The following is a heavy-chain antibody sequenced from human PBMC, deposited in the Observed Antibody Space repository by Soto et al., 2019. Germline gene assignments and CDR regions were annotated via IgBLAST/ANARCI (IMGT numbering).Heavy chain of an antibody. CDR2: ITGSGYST. V-gene: IGHV3-23*01. D-gene: IGHD3-3*01. Sequence: QRGGSLGLSCAASGFPFSTYAMSWVRQAPGKGLEWVSSITGSGYSTYYADSVKGRFTISRDSSKNILYLKMNSLRAEDTAVYYGAKFDEGSISILGVANFDY. CDR1: GFPFSTYA. CDR3: AKFDEGSISILGVANFDY. J-gene: IGHJ4*01.